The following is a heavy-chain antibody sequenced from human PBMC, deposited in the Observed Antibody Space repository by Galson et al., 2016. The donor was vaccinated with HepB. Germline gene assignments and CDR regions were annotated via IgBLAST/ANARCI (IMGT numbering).Heavy chain of an antibody. CDR1: RFTFSRYA. D-gene: IGHD2-15*01. Sequence: SLRLSCAASRFTFSRYALHWVRQAPGKGLEWVALISSDGSNKYYADSVKGRYTIYRDNSKDTLYLQMNSLRAEDTAVYYCAKTQSPTVSGGIYSIGRYKWDYAMDVWGQGTTVTVSS. CDR3: AKTQSPTVSGGIYSIGRYKWDYAMDV. CDR2: ISSDGSNK. V-gene: IGHV3-30*18. J-gene: IGHJ6*02.